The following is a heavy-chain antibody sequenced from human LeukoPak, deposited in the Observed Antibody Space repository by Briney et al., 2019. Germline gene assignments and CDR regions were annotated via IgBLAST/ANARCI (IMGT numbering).Heavy chain of an antibody. CDR2: ISYDGSHK. J-gene: IGHJ4*02. D-gene: IGHD4-23*01. Sequence: PGGSLRLSCAASGFTFSSYGMHWVRQAPGKGLEWVAVISYDGSHKYYADSVKGRFTISRDNSKNTLYLQMNSLRAEDTAVYSCAKDDYGGFDYWGQGTLVTVSS. CDR1: GFTFSSYG. V-gene: IGHV3-30*18. CDR3: AKDDYGGFDY.